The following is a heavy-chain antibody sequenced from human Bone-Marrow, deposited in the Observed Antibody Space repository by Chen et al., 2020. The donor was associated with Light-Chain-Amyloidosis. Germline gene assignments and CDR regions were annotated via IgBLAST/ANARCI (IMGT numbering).Heavy chain of an antibody. CDR3: ARRRDGYNFDY. J-gene: IGHJ4*02. CDR1: GYTLPNYW. V-gene: IGHV5-51*01. Sequence: EVQLEQAGPEVRKPGESLKISCKGSGYTLPNYWIGWVRQMPGKGLEWMGVSDPDESDARYSPSFEGQVTISADKSITTAYLQWRSLKASDTAMYYCARRRDGYNFDYWGQGTLVTVSS. D-gene: IGHD5-12*01. CDR2: SDPDESDA.